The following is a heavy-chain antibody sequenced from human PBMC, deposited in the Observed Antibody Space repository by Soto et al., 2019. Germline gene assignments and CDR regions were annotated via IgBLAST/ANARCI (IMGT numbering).Heavy chain of an antibody. V-gene: IGHV3-48*02. CDR2: ISGSSRVI. D-gene: IGHD1-26*01. CDR3: ARSIEAARDGMDV. Sequence: EVQLVESGGGLAQPGGSLRLSCTAYGFTFSTHGINWVRQAPGKGLEWVSYISGSSRVIYHADSVKGRFTISRDNAENSLYLQMNRLRDEDTAVYYGARSIEAARDGMDVWGQGTTVTVSS. J-gene: IGHJ6*02. CDR1: GFTFSTHG.